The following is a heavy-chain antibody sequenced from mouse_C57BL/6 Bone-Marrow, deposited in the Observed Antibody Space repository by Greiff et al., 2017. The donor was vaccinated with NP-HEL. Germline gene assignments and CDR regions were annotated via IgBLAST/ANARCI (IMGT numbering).Heavy chain of an antibody. CDR1: GYTFTSYW. CDR3: AAIYYDYDWGVFDY. D-gene: IGHD2-4*01. Sequence: QVQLKQPGAELVRPGSSVKLSCKASGYTFTSYWMHWVKQRPIQGLEWIGNIDPSDSETHYNQKFKDKATLTVDKSSSTAYMQRSRLTSEDSAVYYCAAIYYDYDWGVFDYWGQGTTLTVSS. V-gene: IGHV1-52*01. CDR2: IDPSDSET. J-gene: IGHJ2*01.